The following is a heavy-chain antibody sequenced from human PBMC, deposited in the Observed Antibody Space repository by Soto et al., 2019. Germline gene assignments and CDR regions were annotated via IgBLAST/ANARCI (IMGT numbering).Heavy chain of an antibody. CDR2: ISGSGGST. CDR3: AKCSPEYSSSSFFDY. V-gene: IGHV3-23*01. Sequence: EVQLLESGGGLVQPGGSLRLSCAASGFTFSSYAMSWVRQAPGKGLEWVSAISGSGGSTYYADSVKGRFSSSRDNSKNTLYLQINSMRGEDTAVYYCAKCSPEYSSSSFFDYWSQRNLVTVSS. CDR1: GFTFSSYA. D-gene: IGHD6-6*01. J-gene: IGHJ4*02.